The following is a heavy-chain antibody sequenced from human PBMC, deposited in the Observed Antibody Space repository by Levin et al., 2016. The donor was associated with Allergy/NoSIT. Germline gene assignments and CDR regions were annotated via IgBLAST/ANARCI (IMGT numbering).Heavy chain of an antibody. CDR2: ISDSSSYI. Sequence: GGSLRLSCAASEFTLSTYSMNWVRQAPGKGLEWVSYISDSSSYIYYADSVRGRFTISRDNAKNSLFLQMNSLRVEDTAVYYCARDDGMFARRSGMDVWGQGTTVTVSS. V-gene: IGHV3-21*01. CDR3: ARDDGMFARRSGMDV. D-gene: IGHD6-6*01. CDR1: EFTLSTYS. J-gene: IGHJ6*02.